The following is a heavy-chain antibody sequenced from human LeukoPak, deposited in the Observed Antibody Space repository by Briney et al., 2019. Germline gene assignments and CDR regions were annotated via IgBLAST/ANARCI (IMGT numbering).Heavy chain of an antibody. J-gene: IGHJ4*02. CDR2: VFHSGTT. Sequence: SETLSLTCAVYGYSLSSGFFWACIRQPPGEGVVYIGSVFHSGTTYYNPSLKSRVTIPLDTSKNQFSQNLSSGTAADTAVYFCARVLRWFGEPKYFFDSWGQGTLVTVSS. CDR1: GYSLSSGFF. CDR3: ARVLRWFGEPKYFFDS. D-gene: IGHD3-10*01. V-gene: IGHV4-38-2*01.